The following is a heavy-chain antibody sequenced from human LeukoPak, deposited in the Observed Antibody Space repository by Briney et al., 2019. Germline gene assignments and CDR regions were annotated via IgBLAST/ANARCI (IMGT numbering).Heavy chain of an antibody. J-gene: IGHJ4*02. CDR2: IYYSGST. V-gene: IGHV4-59*12. CDR3: ARGRSSSWYPGDY. CDR1: GGSISSYY. D-gene: IGHD6-13*01. Sequence: SGTLSLTCTVSGGSISSYYWSWIRQPPGKGLEWIGYIYYSGSTNYNPSLKSRVTISVDTSKNQFSLKLSSVPAADTAVYYCARGRSSSWYPGDYWGQGTLVSVSS.